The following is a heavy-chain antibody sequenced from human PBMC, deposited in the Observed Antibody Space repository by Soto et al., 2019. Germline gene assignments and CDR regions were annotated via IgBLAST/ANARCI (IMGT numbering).Heavy chain of an antibody. J-gene: IGHJ3*02. CDR3: ARGNEPRPNRWLQFPDAFDI. CDR2: ISSSSSYI. V-gene: IGHV3-21*01. Sequence: PGGSLRLSCAASGFTFSSYSMNWVRQAPGKGLEWVSSISSSSSYIYYADSVKGRFTISRDNAKNSLYLQMNSLRAEDTAVYYCARGNEPRPNRWLQFPDAFDIWGKGTMVTVSS. CDR1: GFTFSSYS. D-gene: IGHD1-1*01.